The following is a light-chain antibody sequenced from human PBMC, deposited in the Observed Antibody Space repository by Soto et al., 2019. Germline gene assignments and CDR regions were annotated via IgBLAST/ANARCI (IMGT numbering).Light chain of an antibody. J-gene: IGKJ5*01. Sequence: DIQLTQSPSFLSASVGDRVTITCRASQGIVSYLAWYQQKPGKAPKLLIYAASTLQSGVPSRFSGSGSGTEFTLTISSLQPEDSATYYCQQFKSYPITFGQGTRLEIK. CDR1: QGIVSY. V-gene: IGKV1-9*01. CDR3: QQFKSYPIT. CDR2: AAS.